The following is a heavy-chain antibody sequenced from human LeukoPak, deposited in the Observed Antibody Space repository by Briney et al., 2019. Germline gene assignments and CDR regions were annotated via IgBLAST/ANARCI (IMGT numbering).Heavy chain of an antibody. CDR2: IYSGGST. CDR1: GFTVSSNY. Sequence: PGGSLRLSCAASGFTVSSNYMSWVRQAPGKGLEWVSVIYSGGSTYYADSVKGRFTISRDNSKNTLYLQMNSLRAEDTAVYYCARVSMVYDDALDIWGQGTMVTVSS. J-gene: IGHJ3*02. CDR3: ARVSMVYDDALDI. D-gene: IGHD5/OR15-5a*01. V-gene: IGHV3-66*01.